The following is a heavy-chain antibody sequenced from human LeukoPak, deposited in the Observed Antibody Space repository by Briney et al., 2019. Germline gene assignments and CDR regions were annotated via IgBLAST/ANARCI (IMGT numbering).Heavy chain of an antibody. CDR2: ISYHGSNK. CDR1: GFTFSAYA. CDR3: ARLRYYGMDV. J-gene: IGHJ6*02. V-gene: IGHV3-30-3*01. Sequence: GGSLRLSCAASGFTFSAYAMHWVRQTPGKGLEWVAVISYHGSNKYYADSVKGRFTISRDNSKNTLYLQMHSLRAEDTAVYYCARLRYYGMDVWGQGTTVTVSS.